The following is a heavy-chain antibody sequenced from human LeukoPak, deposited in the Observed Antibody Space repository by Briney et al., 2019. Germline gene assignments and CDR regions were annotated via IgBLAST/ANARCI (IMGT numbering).Heavy chain of an antibody. CDR1: GISRSTSGVG. V-gene: IGHV2-5*02. CDR3: ADLDFYDSTGYQRTYHN. Sequence: SGPSLILPTLTPTLTCTFYGISRSTSGVGVAWIRQPPGKALEGLALIYWDDDKRYSPSLRSRLTITKDPSRDQGVLTMTNMDPVDTATYSCADLDFYDSTGYQRTYHNWGQGTMVTVSS. D-gene: IGHD3-22*01. J-gene: IGHJ3*02. CDR2: IYWDDDK.